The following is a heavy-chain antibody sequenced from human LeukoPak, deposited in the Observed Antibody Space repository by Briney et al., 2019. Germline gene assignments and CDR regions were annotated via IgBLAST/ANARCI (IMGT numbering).Heavy chain of an antibody. D-gene: IGHD4-17*01. CDR1: GYTFTGYY. CDR3: ASIPDYGDYSLSDY. J-gene: IGHJ4*02. Sequence: ASVKVSCKASGYTFTGYYMHWVRQAPGQGLEWMGWINPNSGGTNYAQKFQGRVTMTRDTSISTAYMELSRLRSDDTAVYYCASIPDYGDYSLSDYWGQGTLVTVSS. V-gene: IGHV1-2*02. CDR2: INPNSGGT.